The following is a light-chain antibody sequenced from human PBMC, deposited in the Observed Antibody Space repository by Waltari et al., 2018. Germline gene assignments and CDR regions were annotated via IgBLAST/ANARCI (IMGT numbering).Light chain of an antibody. J-gene: IGKJ1*01. CDR3: QQSYTTPRTYNNPRT. V-gene: IGKV1-39*01. CDR2: AAS. CDR1: QPIINR. Sequence: DIQMTQSPSSLSASVGDRVSIPCRASQPIINRFNWYQHKPGNAPRLLIYAASSLQTGVPSRFTGSGSGTDFTLTIANLQPEDFATYYCQQSYTTPRTYNNPRTFGQGTQVEVK.